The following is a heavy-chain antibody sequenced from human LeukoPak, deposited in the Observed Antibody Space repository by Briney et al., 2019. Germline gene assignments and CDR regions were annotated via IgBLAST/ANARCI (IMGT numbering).Heavy chain of an antibody. CDR2: INPNSGGT. CDR1: GYTFTGYY. V-gene: IGHV1-2*02. J-gene: IGHJ5*02. D-gene: IGHD5-12*01. Sequence: ASVKVSCKASGYTFTGYYMHWVRQAPGQGLEWMGWINPNSGGTNYAQKFQGRVTMTRDTSISTAYMELSRLRSDDTAVYYCARVRGYDRHNWFDPWGQGTLVTVSS. CDR3: ARVRGYDRHNWFDP.